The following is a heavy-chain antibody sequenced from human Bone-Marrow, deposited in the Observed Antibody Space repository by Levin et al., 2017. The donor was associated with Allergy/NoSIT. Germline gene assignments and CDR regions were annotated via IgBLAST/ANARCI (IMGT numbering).Heavy chain of an antibody. D-gene: IGHD4-17*01. CDR3: AKIYYGARPFYYYYMDV. Sequence: GESLKISCAASGFTFSSYAMHWVRQAPGKGLEWVALILNDGGNEYYADSVKGRFTISRDNSNNTLYLQLNSLRAEDSAVYYCAKIYYGARPFYYYYMDVWGKGTTVTVSS. J-gene: IGHJ6*03. V-gene: IGHV3-30*02. CDR2: ILNDGGNE. CDR1: GFTFSSYA.